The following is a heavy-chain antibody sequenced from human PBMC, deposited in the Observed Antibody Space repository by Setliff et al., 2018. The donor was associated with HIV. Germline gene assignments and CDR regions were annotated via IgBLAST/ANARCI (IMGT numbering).Heavy chain of an antibody. Sequence: SETLSLTCTVSGGSITRTPYYWGWIRQPPGKGLEWIGSIYHTGITYDNPSLKSRVTISVDTSKNQISLRLSSVTAADTAVYYCARGGPTVAYGVDVWGQGTTVTVSS. V-gene: IGHV4-39*01. CDR1: GGSITRTPYY. D-gene: IGHD4-17*01. J-gene: IGHJ6*02. CDR2: IYHTGIT. CDR3: ARGGPTVAYGVDV.